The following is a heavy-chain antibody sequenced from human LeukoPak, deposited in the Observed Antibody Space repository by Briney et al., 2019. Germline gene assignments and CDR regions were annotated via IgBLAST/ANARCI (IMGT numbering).Heavy chain of an antibody. CDR3: GKGRERDYNCLDS. V-gene: IGHV3-30*02. CDR2: ILHDGTQ. D-gene: IGHD5-24*01. CDR1: GFMFSGYG. J-gene: IGHJ4*02. Sequence: PGGSLRLSCGASGFMFSGYGMHWVRQAPGKGLEGVAFILHDGTQYHTDSVKGRFTIPRDNSKSTLFLQMYSLGPDDTALYFCGKGRERDYNCLDSWGQGTLVSVCS.